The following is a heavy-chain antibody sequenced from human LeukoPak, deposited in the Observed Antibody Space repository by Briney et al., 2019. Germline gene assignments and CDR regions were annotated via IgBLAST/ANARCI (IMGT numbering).Heavy chain of an antibody. Sequence: SETLSLTCTVSGGSISSDSYYWSWIRQPAGKGLEWIGRIYNSGSTNYNPSLKSRVTISVDTSKNQFSLKLSSVTAADTAVYYCAVYHYDSSGYLAFDIWGQGTMVTVSS. CDR3: AVYHYDSSGYLAFDI. V-gene: IGHV4-61*02. CDR2: IYNSGST. D-gene: IGHD3-22*01. CDR1: GGSISSDSYY. J-gene: IGHJ3*02.